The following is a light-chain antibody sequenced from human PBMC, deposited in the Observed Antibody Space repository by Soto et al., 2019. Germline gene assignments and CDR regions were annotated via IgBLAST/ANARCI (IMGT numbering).Light chain of an antibody. V-gene: IGKV1-5*01. Sequence: DIQMTQSPSTLSASVGDRVTITCRASQSISTWLAWYQQKPGKAPKLLIYDVSSLESGVPSRFSGSGSGTEFTLTISSLQPDDFATYYCQQYSGYSLFTFGPGTIVDIK. CDR3: QQYSGYSLFT. CDR2: DVS. J-gene: IGKJ3*01. CDR1: QSISTW.